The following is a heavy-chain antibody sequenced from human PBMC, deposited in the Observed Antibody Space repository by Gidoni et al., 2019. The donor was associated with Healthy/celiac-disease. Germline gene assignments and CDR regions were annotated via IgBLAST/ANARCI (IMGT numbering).Heavy chain of an antibody. Sequence: EVQLVESGGGLIQPGGSLRLSCAASGFTVSSNYMSWVRQAPGKGLEWVSVIYSGGSTYYADSVKGRFTISRDNSKNTLYLQMNSLRAEDTAVYYCASLYDPARRGAFDIWGQGTMVTVSS. V-gene: IGHV3-53*01. J-gene: IGHJ3*02. CDR2: IYSGGST. CDR3: ASLYDPARRGAFDI. CDR1: GFTVSSNY. D-gene: IGHD3-16*01.